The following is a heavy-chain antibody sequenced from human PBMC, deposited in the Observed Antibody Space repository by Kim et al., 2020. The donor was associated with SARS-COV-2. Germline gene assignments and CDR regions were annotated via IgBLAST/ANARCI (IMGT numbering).Heavy chain of an antibody. J-gene: IGHJ4*02. CDR2: T. Sequence: TNYNPSLKGRVTISVDKSKNQFSLKLSSVTAADTAVYYCARGHPGSGCDYWGQGTLVTVSS. V-gene: IGHV4-4*02. CDR3: ARGHPGSGCDY. D-gene: IGHD3-10*01.